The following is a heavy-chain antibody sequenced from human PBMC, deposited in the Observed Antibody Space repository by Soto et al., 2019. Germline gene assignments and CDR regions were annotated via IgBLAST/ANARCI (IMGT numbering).Heavy chain of an antibody. CDR2: IYSSGST. D-gene: IGHD2-15*01. CDR3: AATPRY. V-gene: IGHV4-59*01. CDR1: GGSITSYY. Sequence: QVQLQESGPGLVKPSETLSLTCTVSGGSITSYYWNWIRQPPGKGLGWIGYIYSSGSTNYNPSLKGRVTMSLDTSKNQVSLTVTSVTAADTAVYYCAATPRYWGQGRLVTVSS. J-gene: IGHJ4*02.